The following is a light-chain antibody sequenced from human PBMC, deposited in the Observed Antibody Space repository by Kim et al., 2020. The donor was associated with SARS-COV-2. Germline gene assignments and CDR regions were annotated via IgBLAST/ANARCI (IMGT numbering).Light chain of an antibody. V-gene: IGLV3-19*01. CDR3: NSRDSNDNVV. CDR1: SLRSYY. CDR2: GKN. Sequence: SSELTQDPAVSVALGQTVRITCQGDSLRSYYATWYKQKPGQAPIVVIYGKNNRPSGIPDRFSGSSSGNTASLIITGTQAVDEADYYCNSRDSNDNVVFGG. J-gene: IGLJ2*01.